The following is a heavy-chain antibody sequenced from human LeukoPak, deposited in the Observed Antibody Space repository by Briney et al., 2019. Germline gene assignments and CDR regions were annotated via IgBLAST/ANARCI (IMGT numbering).Heavy chain of an antibody. V-gene: IGHV3-21*01. CDR2: ISGSSSYI. CDR3: ASGFDWFANWFDP. D-gene: IGHD3-9*01. CDR1: GFTFSSYS. J-gene: IGHJ5*02. Sequence: GGSLRLSCAASGFTFSSYSMNWVRQAPGKGLEWVSSISGSSSYIYYADSVKGRFTISRDNAKNSLYLQMNSLRAEDTAVYYCASGFDWFANWFDPWGQGTLVTVSS.